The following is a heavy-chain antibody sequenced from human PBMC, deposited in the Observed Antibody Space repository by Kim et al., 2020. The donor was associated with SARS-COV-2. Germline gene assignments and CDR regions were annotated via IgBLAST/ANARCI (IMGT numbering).Heavy chain of an antibody. CDR2: IYYSGST. CDR1: GGSISSSSYY. D-gene: IGHD1-26*01. Sequence: SETLSLTCTVSGGSISSSSYYWGWIRQPPGKGLEWIGSIYYSGSTYYNPSLKSRVTISVDTSKNQFSLKLSSVTAADTAVYYCARLSTVPSYWEFDYWGQGTLVTVSS. V-gene: IGHV4-39*01. CDR3: ARLSTVPSYWEFDY. J-gene: IGHJ4*02.